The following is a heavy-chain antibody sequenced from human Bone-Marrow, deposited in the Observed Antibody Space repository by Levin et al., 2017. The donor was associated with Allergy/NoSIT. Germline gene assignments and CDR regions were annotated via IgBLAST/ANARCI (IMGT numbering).Heavy chain of an antibody. J-gene: IGHJ4*02. Sequence: TGGSLRLSCKASGYTFTNYHIFWLRQATGQGLEWMGRMDPTSGDTTYAQRFQGRVAMTRDTSISTVYMELSGLRSEDTAVYYCANNGLGQWTGFDYWGQGTLVTVSS. V-gene: IGHV1-8*01. CDR2: MDPTSGDT. D-gene: IGHD6-19*01. CDR3: ANNGLGQWTGFDY. CDR1: GYTFTNYH.